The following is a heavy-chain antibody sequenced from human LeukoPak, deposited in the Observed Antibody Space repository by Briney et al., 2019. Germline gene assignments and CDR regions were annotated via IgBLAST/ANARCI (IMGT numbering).Heavy chain of an antibody. D-gene: IGHD6-13*01. Sequence: PSETLSLTCTVSGGSISSSSYYWGWIRQPPGKGLEWIGSIYYSGSTYYNPSLKSRVTISVDTSKNQFSLKLSSVSAADTAVYYCARLKGSSWNFYYFDYWGQGTLVTVSS. CDR1: GGSISSSSYY. CDR2: IYYSGST. V-gene: IGHV4-39*01. J-gene: IGHJ4*02. CDR3: ARLKGSSWNFYYFDY.